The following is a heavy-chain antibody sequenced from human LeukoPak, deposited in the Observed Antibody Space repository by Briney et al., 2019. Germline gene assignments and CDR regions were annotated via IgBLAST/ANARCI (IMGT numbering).Heavy chain of an antibody. CDR1: GFTFSSYA. J-gene: IGHJ4*02. Sequence: GGSLRLSCAASGFTFSSYAMHWVRQAPGKGLEWVAVISYDGSNKYYADSVKGRFTISRDNSKSTLYLQMNSLRAEDTAVYYCARDESVYWGQGTLVTVSS. CDR3: ARDESVY. CDR2: ISYDGSNK. V-gene: IGHV3-30-3*01.